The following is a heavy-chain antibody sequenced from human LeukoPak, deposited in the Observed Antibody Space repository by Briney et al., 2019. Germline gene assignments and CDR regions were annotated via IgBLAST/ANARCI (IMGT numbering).Heavy chain of an antibody. CDR3: ARDRVSPRNYYGSGSYYWFDP. CDR2: IYTSGST. CDR1: GGSISSYY. Sequence: SETLSLTCTVSGGSISSYYWSWIRQPAGKGLEWIGRIYTSGSTNYNPSLKSRVTMSVDTSKNQFSLKLSSVTAADTAVYYCARDRVSPRNYYGSGSYYWFDPWGQGTLVTVSS. D-gene: IGHD3-10*01. V-gene: IGHV4-4*07. J-gene: IGHJ5*02.